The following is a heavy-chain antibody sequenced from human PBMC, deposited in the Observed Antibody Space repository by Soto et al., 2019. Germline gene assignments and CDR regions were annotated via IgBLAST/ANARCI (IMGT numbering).Heavy chain of an antibody. CDR1: GYTFTGHY. CDR2: IGPESGAT. D-gene: IGHD1-26*01. J-gene: IGHJ4*02. CDR3: GRGRSGQIVVFY. Sequence: PSVKVSCKASGYTFTGHYIHWVRQAPEQGPEWMGEIGPESGATRYAQKFQGRVTMTRDTSITTVYMELKNRSPDDTAVYYCGRGRSGQIVVFYWGQGTPVTVSS. V-gene: IGHV1-2*02.